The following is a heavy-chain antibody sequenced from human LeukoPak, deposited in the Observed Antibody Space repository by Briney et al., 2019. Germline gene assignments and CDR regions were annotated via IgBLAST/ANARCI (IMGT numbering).Heavy chain of an antibody. CDR3: AREAGAKWTKIRTNWFDP. Sequence: SETLSLTCTVSGGSISSSSYYWGWIRQPPGKGLEWIGSIYYSGSTYYNPSLKSRVTISVDTSKNQFSLKLSSVTAADTAVYYCAREAGAKWTKIRTNWFDPWGQGSLVTVSS. D-gene: IGHD1-26*01. CDR1: GGSISSSSYY. J-gene: IGHJ5*02. CDR2: IYYSGST. V-gene: IGHV4-39*07.